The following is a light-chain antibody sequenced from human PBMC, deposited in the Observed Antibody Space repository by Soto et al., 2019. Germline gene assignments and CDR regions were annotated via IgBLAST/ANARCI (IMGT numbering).Light chain of an antibody. V-gene: IGKV1-39*01. CDR3: QQSYSIPSIT. CDR1: QSISRY. Sequence: DIQMTQCPASLSASVGDRVTITCRASQSISRYLNLYQQKPGKAPKLLIYAASSLQSVVPSRFSGSGSGTDFTLTISSLQPEDFATYYCQQSYSIPSITFGQGTRLEIK. CDR2: AAS. J-gene: IGKJ5*01.